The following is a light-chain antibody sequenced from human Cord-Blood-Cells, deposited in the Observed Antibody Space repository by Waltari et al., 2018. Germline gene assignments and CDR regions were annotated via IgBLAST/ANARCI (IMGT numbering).Light chain of an antibody. CDR2: GAS. V-gene: IGKV3-15*01. Sequence: IVMTHPPASLSVSPADTATLSCSASHSVSSYLAWYQQKPGQAPRLLIYGASTRATGIPARFSGSGSGTEFTLTISSLESEDFAVYYCQQYNNWPRTFGQGTKVEIK. CDR3: QQYNNWPRT. J-gene: IGKJ1*01. CDR1: HSVSSY.